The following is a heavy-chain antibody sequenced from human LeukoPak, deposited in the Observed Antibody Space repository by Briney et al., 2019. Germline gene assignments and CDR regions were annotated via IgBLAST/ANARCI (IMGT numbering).Heavy chain of an antibody. V-gene: IGHV1-18*01. Sequence: ASVKVSCKASGYTFTSYGISWVRQAPGQGLEWMGWISAYNGNTNYAQKLQGRVTMTTDTSTSTAYMELRSLRSDDTAVYYCARDSCYDYVWGSYRPTTFDYWGQGTLVTVSS. CDR3: ARDSCYDYVWGSYRPTTFDY. J-gene: IGHJ4*02. CDR1: GYTFTSYG. CDR2: ISAYNGNT. D-gene: IGHD3-16*02.